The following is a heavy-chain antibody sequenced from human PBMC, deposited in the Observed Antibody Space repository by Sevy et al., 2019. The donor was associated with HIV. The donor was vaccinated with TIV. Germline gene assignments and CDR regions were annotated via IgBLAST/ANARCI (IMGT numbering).Heavy chain of an antibody. Sequence: SETLSLTCAVYGGSFSGYYWSWIRQPPGKGLEWIGEINHSGSTNYNPSLKSRVTISVDTSKNQLSLKLSSVTAADTAVYYCARGTSLGCSGGSCYSNWFDPWGQGTLVTVSS. CDR3: ARGTSLGCSGGSCYSNWFDP. J-gene: IGHJ5*02. V-gene: IGHV4-34*01. CDR1: GGSFSGYY. CDR2: INHSGST. D-gene: IGHD2-15*01.